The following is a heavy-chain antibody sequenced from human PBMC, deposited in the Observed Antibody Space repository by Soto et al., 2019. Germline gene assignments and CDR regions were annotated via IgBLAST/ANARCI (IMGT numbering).Heavy chain of an antibody. J-gene: IGHJ1*01. CDR1: GDSISSSTYY. D-gene: IGHD3-22*01. Sequence: SETLSLTCTVSGDSISSSTYYWGWIRQPPGKGLEWIGNAYYSGSTNYNPSLKSRVTISVDTSKNQFSLKLSSVTAADTAVYYCARAYYDSSGYYFYFQHWGQGTLVTVSS. V-gene: IGHV4-61*05. CDR2: AYYSGST. CDR3: ARAYYDSSGYYFYFQH.